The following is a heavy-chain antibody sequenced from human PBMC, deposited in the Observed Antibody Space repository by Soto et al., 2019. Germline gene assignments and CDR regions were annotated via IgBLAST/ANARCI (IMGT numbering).Heavy chain of an antibody. CDR2: ISSSGSTI. J-gene: IGHJ6*02. CDR3: ARDALYIAARHPPGYYYGMDV. CDR1: GFSFSDYY. Sequence: PGGSLRLSCAASGFSFSDYYMSWIRQAPGKGLEWVSYISSSGSTIDYADSVKGRFAISRDNAKNSLYLQMNSLRAEDTAVYYCARDALYIAARHPPGYYYGMDVWGQGTTVTVSS. D-gene: IGHD6-6*01. V-gene: IGHV3-11*04.